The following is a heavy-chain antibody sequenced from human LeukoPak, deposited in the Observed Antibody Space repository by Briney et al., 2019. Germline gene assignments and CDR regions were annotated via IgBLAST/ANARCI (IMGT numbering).Heavy chain of an antibody. CDR1: DYTFTKYG. V-gene: IGHV1-18*01. CDR3: ARTPRYDFWSGYSNWFDP. J-gene: IGHJ5*02. Sequence: SLKVSCKASDYTFTKYGLSWVRQTPGQGLEWMGWISTYNGNTIYAQKFQVRVTMTTDTSTSTAYMELRSLRSDDTAVYYCARTPRYDFWSGYSNWFDPWGQGTLVTVSS. D-gene: IGHD3-3*01. CDR2: ISTYNGNT.